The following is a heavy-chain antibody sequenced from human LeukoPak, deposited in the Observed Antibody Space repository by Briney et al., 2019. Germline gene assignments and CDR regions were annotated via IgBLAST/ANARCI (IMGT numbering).Heavy chain of an antibody. V-gene: IGHV4-39*01. Sequence: SETLSLTCTVSGGSISSGDYYWSWIRQPPGKGLEWIGTIYYTGSTYYNSSLKSRVTMSIDTSKNHFSLRLSSVTAADTAVYYCARQSVGGLSYGEDYWGQGTLVTVSS. CDR1: GGSISSGDYY. J-gene: IGHJ4*02. CDR2: IYYTGST. CDR3: ARQSVGGLSYGEDY. D-gene: IGHD3-16*01.